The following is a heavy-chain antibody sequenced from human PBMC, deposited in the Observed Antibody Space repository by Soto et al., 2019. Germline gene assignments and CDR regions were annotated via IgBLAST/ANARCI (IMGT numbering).Heavy chain of an antibody. Sequence: EVQLLESGGDLVQPGGSLRLSCAASGFTFSIYAMTWVRQAPGKGLEWGSGISGSGGGTYYADSVKGRFTISRDNSKNTLYLQMNSLRAEDTAVYYCAKDGHRSGWYYFDYWGQGTLVTVSS. CDR1: GFTFSIYA. D-gene: IGHD6-19*01. J-gene: IGHJ4*02. CDR2: ISGSGGGT. V-gene: IGHV3-23*01. CDR3: AKDGHRSGWYYFDY.